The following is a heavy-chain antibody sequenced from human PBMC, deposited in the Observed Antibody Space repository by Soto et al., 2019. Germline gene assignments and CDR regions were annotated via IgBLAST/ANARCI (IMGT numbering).Heavy chain of an antibody. V-gene: IGHV4-59*08. CDR2: IYYSGSA. D-gene: IGHD2-8*01. Sequence: LSLTCTVSGGSISTYYWSWIRQPPGKGLEWIGYIYYSGSASYNPSLKSRVTISLDTSKNQFSLRLSSVTAADTAVYYCARGGHCTNGVCSALDYWGQRTLVTVSS. J-gene: IGHJ4*02. CDR3: ARGGHCTNGVCSALDY. CDR1: GGSISTYY.